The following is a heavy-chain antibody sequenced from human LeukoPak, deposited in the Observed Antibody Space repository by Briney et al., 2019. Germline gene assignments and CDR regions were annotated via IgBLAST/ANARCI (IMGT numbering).Heavy chain of an antibody. CDR2: IKQDGSEK. D-gene: IGHD3-9*01. CDR3: ARDRGDIRGDAFDI. CDR1: GFTFSSYW. J-gene: IGHJ3*02. Sequence: PGGSLRLSCAASGFTFSSYWMSWVRQAPGKGLEWVANIKQDGSEKYYVDSVKGRFTISRDNAKNSLYLQMNSLRAEDTAVYYCARDRGDIRGDAFDIWGQGTMVTVSS. V-gene: IGHV3-7*01.